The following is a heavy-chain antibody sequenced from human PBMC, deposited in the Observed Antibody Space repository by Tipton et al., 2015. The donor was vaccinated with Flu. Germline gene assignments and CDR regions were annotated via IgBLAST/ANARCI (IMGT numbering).Heavy chain of an antibody. D-gene: IGHD2-8*01. Sequence: VQLVQSGGVVVQPGGSLRLSCAASGFTFDDYAMYWVRQAPGKGLEWVSLISWDGGSTYYADSVKGRFTISRDNSKNSLYLQMNSLRAEETALYYCAKDRGRWCSRYEGPRRATCGMGNWGQGTLVTVSS. CDR2: ISWDGGST. J-gene: IGHJ4*02. CDR1: GFTFDDYA. CDR3: AKDRGRWCSRYEGPRRATCGMGN. V-gene: IGHV3-43D*04.